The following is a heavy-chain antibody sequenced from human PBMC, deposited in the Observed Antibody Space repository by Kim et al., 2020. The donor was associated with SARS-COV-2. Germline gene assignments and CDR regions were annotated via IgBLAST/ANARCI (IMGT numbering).Heavy chain of an antibody. V-gene: IGHV3-33*01. CDR2: IWYDGSNK. CDR3: ARASWLYYYFDY. D-gene: IGHD2-2*02. Sequence: GGSLRLSCAASGFTFSSYGMHWVRQAPGKGLEWVAVIWYDGSNKYYADSVKGRFTISRDNSKNTLYLQMNSLRAEDTAVYYCARASWLYYYFDYWGQGTLVTVSS. CDR1: GFTFSSYG. J-gene: IGHJ4*02.